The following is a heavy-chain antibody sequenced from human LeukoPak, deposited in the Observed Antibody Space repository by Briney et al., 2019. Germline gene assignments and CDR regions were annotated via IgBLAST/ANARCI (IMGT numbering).Heavy chain of an antibody. CDR3: ASPPGDYYDSSGYTNYFDY. J-gene: IGHJ4*02. CDR2: IIPIFGTA. CDR1: GGTFSSYA. V-gene: IGHV1-69*01. Sequence: SVKVSCKAFGGTFSSYAISWVRQAPGQGLEWMGGIIPIFGTANYAQKFQGRVTITADESTSTAYMELSSLRSEDTAVYYCASPPGDYYDSSGYTNYFDYWGQGTLVTVSS. D-gene: IGHD3-22*01.